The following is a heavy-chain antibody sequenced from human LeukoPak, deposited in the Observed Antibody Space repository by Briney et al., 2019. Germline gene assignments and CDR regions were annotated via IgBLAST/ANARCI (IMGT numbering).Heavy chain of an antibody. CDR2: INHSGST. Sequence: PSETLSLTCAVYGGSFSGYYWSWIRQPPGRGLEWIGEINHSGSTNYNPSLKSRVTISVDTSKNQFSLKLSSVTAADTAVYYCARVSGIAAAGTFGYWGQGTLVTVSS. D-gene: IGHD6-13*01. CDR1: GGSFSGYY. V-gene: IGHV4-34*01. CDR3: ARVSGIAAAGTFGY. J-gene: IGHJ4*02.